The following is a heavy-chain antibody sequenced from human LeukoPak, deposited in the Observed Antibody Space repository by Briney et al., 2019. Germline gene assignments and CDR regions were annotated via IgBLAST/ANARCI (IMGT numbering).Heavy chain of an antibody. CDR2: ISSSGSTI. CDR3: ARDQYGGFDY. V-gene: IGHV3-48*04. D-gene: IGHD4-23*01. Sequence: GGSLRLSCAASGFTFSSYSMNWVRQAPGKGLEWVSCISSSGSTIYYADSVKGRFTISGDNAKNSLYLQMNSLRAEDTAVYYCARDQYGGFDYWGQGTLVTVSS. CDR1: GFTFSSYS. J-gene: IGHJ4*02.